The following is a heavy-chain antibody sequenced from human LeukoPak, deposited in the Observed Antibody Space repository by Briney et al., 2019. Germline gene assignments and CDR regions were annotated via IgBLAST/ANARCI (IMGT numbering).Heavy chain of an antibody. CDR1: GFTFSSYA. D-gene: IGHD1-26*01. V-gene: IGHV3-30-3*01. Sequence: PGGSLRLSCAASGFTFSSYAMHWVRQAPGKGLEWVAVISYDGSNKYYADSVKGRFTISRDNSKNTLYLQMNSLRAEDTAVYYCAKGYSGSYYYFDYWGQGTLVTVSS. CDR3: AKGYSGSYYYFDY. J-gene: IGHJ4*02. CDR2: ISYDGSNK.